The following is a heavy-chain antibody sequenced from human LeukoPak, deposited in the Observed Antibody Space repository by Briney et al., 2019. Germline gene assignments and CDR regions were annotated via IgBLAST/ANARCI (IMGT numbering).Heavy chain of an antibody. V-gene: IGHV4-39*01. Sequence: PSETLSLTCTVSGGSISSSSYYWGWIRQPPGKGLEWIGCIYYSGSTYYNPSLKSRVTISVDTSKNQFSLKLSSVTAADTAVYYCVRHVRGGTATLFDYWGQGTLVTVSS. CDR1: GGSISSSSYY. CDR3: VRHVRGGTATLFDY. CDR2: IYYSGST. D-gene: IGHD5-18*01. J-gene: IGHJ4*02.